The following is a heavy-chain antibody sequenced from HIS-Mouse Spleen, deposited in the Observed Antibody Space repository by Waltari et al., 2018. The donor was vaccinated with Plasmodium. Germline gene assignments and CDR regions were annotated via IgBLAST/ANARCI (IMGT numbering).Heavy chain of an antibody. CDR3: ARDHNWNYDY. J-gene: IGHJ4*02. D-gene: IGHD1-7*01. CDR1: GIPVGSYS. V-gene: IGHV3-21*01. Sequence: EVQLVVYGGGVVKPGGSLSSSCAASGIPVGSYSMNWVRQAPGKGLEWVSSISSSSSYKYYADSVKGRFTISRDNAKNSLYLQMNSLRAEDTAVYYCARDHNWNYDYWGQGTLVTVSS. CDR2: ISSSSSYK.